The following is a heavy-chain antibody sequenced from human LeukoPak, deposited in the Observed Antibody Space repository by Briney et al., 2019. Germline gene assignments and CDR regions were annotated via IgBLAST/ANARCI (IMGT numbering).Heavy chain of an antibody. CDR1: GGSMGSYY. J-gene: IGHJ5*02. D-gene: IGHD5-12*01. CDR2: IYSAGTT. Sequence: SETLSLTCTVSGGSMGSYYWAWIRQPAGKGLEWIGRIYSAGTTTYNPALKSRVTMSIDMSKNQFSLTLRSMTAADTAVYYCARDKAWLDPWDQGTLVTVSS. V-gene: IGHV4-4*07. CDR3: ARDKAWLDP.